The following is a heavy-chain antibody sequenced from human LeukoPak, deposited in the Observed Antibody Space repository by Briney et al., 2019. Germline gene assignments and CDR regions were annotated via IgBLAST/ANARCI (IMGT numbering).Heavy chain of an antibody. V-gene: IGHV4-59*01. CDR3: ARTREVVGSYYFDY. J-gene: IGHJ4*02. Sequence: PSETLSLTCTVSGGSISSYYWSWIRQPPGKGLEWIGYIYYSGSTNYNPSLKSRVTISVDTSKNQFSLKLSSVTAADTAVYYCARTREVVGSYYFDYWAREPWPPSP. D-gene: IGHD2-15*01. CDR2: IYYSGST. CDR1: GGSISSYY.